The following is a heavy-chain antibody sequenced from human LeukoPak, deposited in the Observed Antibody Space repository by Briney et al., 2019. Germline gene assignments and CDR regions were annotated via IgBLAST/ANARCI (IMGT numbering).Heavy chain of an antibody. D-gene: IGHD4-17*01. Sequence: GASVKVSCKASGGTFSSYAISWVRQAPGQGLEWMGGIIPIFGTANYAQKFQGRVTITTDESTSTAYMELSSLRSEDTAVYYCARDMTTVTTFDYWGQGTLVTVS. CDR1: GGTFSSYA. V-gene: IGHV1-69*05. CDR3: ARDMTTVTTFDY. J-gene: IGHJ4*02. CDR2: IIPIFGTA.